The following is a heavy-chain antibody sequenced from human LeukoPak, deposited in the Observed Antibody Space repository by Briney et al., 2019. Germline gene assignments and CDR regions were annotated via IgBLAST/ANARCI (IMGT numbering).Heavy chain of an antibody. D-gene: IGHD3-10*01. V-gene: IGHV1-2*02. J-gene: IGHJ2*01. CDR3: ASPWGRWFGELIWYFDL. CDR2: INPNSGGT. CDR1: GYTFTAYY. Sequence: ASVTVSFKASGYTFTAYYIHWVRQAPGQGREWMGWINPNSGGTNYAQRFQGRVTMTRDTSITTAYMELSRLRSDDTAVYYCASPWGRWFGELIWYFDLWGRGTLVTVSS.